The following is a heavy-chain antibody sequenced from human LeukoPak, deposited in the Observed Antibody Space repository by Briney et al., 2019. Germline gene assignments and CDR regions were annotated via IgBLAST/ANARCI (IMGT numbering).Heavy chain of an antibody. CDR2: ISYDGSNK. Sequence: PGRSLRLSCAASGFTFSSYGMHWVRQAPGKGLEWVAVISYDGSNKYYADSVKGRFTISRDNSKNTLYLQMNSLRAEDTAVYYCAKVRVRYSSSWYAHDWGQGTLVTVSS. J-gene: IGHJ4*02. D-gene: IGHD6-13*01. V-gene: IGHV3-30*18. CDR3: AKVRVRYSSSWYAHD. CDR1: GFTFSSYG.